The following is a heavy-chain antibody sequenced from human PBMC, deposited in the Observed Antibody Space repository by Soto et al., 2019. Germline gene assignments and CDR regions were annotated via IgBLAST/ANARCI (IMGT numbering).Heavy chain of an antibody. J-gene: IGHJ4*02. Sequence: QVQLQQWGAGLLKPSETLSLTCAVYGGSFSGYYWSWIRQPPGKGLEWIGEINHSGSTNYNPSLKSRVTISVDTSKNQFSLQLSSVTAADTAVYYCAGADSSGYYDGSYFDYWGQGTLVTVSS. CDR3: AGADSSGYYDGSYFDY. CDR1: GGSFSGYY. D-gene: IGHD3-22*01. CDR2: INHSGST. V-gene: IGHV4-34*01.